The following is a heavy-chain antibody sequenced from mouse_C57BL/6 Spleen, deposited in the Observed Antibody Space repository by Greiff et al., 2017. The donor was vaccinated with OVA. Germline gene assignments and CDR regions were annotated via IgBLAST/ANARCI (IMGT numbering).Heavy chain of an antibody. Sequence: QVQLQQPGAELVKPGASVKMSCKASGYTFTSYWITWVKQRPGQGLEWIGDIHPGSGSTNYNEKFKSKATLTVDTSSSTAYMQLSSLTSEDSAVYYCARSYYGSSLLAYWGQGTLVTVSA. D-gene: IGHD1-1*01. CDR1: GYTFTSYW. J-gene: IGHJ3*01. V-gene: IGHV1-55*01. CDR2: IHPGSGST. CDR3: ARSYYGSSLLAY.